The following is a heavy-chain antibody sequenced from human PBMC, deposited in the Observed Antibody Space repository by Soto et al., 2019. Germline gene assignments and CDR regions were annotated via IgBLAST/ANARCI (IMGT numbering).Heavy chain of an antibody. J-gene: IGHJ4*02. CDR2: ISWNSGSI. CDR1: GFTFDDYA. CDR3: AKDTGAAYYYDSSGYYPA. D-gene: IGHD3-22*01. Sequence: SLRLSCAASGFTFDDYAMHWVRQAPGKGLEWVSGISWNSGSIGYADSVKGRFTISRDNAKNSLYLQMNSLRAEDTALYYCAKDTGAAYYYDSSGYYPAWGQGTLVTVSS. V-gene: IGHV3-9*01.